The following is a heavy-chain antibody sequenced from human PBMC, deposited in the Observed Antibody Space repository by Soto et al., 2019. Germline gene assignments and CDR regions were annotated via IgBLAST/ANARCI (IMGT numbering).Heavy chain of an antibody. CDR2: IYPSDSDT. V-gene: IGHV5-51*01. CDR1: GYNFAGYW. J-gene: IGHJ4*02. CDR3: ARGGVSTRTFDY. Sequence: GESLTISCKGSGYNFAGYWIAWVRQMPGKGLESMGIIYPSDSDTRYRPSFQGQVTIPADKSISSAYLQWSSLRASDTAMYYCARGGVSTRTFDYWGQGTPVTVSS. D-gene: IGHD3-3*01.